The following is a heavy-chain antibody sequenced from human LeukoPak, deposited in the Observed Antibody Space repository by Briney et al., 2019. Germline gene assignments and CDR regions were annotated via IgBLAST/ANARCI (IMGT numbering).Heavy chain of an antibody. CDR2: ISYDGSNK. V-gene: IGHV3-30*04. CDR1: GFTFSSYA. Sequence: GRSLRLSCAASGFTFSSYAMHWVRQAPGKGLEWVAVISYDGSNKYYADSVKGRFTISRDNSKNTLYLQMNSLRAEDTAVYYCASPVYYYGSGSFQAHDAFDIWGQGTMVTVSS. D-gene: IGHD3-10*01. J-gene: IGHJ3*02. CDR3: ASPVYYYGSGSFQAHDAFDI.